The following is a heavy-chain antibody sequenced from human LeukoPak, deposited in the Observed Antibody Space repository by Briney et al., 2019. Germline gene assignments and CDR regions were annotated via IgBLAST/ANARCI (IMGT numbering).Heavy chain of an antibody. D-gene: IGHD3-9*01. CDR3: AKARPFDWLTSSPPESGY. Sequence: PGGSLRLSCTVSGFTVSSNSMSWVRQAPGKGLEWVSFIYSDNTHYSYSVKGRFTISRDNSKNTLYLQMTSLRAEDTAVYYFAKARPFDWLTSSPPESGYWGQGTLVTVSS. J-gene: IGHJ4*02. CDR1: GFTVSSNS. CDR2: IYSDNT. V-gene: IGHV3-53*01.